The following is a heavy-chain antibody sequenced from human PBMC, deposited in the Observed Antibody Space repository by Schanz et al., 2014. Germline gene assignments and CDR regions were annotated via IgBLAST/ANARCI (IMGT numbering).Heavy chain of an antibody. Sequence: QVPVLPSLPEVKKPGASVKVSCKASGYTFTNHYLHWVRQAPGQGLEWMGRINPNSGGTNYAQKFQGRVTMTRDTSISTAYMEMSRLISDDTAVYYCAREMLDIVATMDDDAFDIWGQGTMVTVSS. CDR1: GYTFTNHY. CDR3: AREMLDIVATMDDDAFDI. CDR2: INPNSGGT. J-gene: IGHJ3*02. V-gene: IGHV1-2*06. D-gene: IGHD5-12*01.